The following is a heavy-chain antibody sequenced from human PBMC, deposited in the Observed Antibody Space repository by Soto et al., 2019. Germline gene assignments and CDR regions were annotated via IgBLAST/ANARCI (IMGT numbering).Heavy chain of an antibody. D-gene: IGHD2-15*01. V-gene: IGHV4-4*07. CDR1: GGSISSYY. CDR3: ARDSQYCSGGSCYSYYYYGMDV. Sequence: SETLSLTCTVSGGSISSYYWSWIRQPAGKGLEWIGRIYTSGSTNYIPSLKSRVTMSVDTSKNQFSLKLSSVTAADTAVYYCARDSQYCSGGSCYSYYYYGMDVWGQGTTVTV. J-gene: IGHJ6*02. CDR2: IYTSGST.